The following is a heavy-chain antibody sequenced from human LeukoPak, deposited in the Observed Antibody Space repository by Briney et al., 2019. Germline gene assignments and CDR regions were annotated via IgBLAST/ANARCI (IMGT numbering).Heavy chain of an antibody. J-gene: IGHJ6*02. Sequence: ASVKVSCKASGYTFTTYGITWMRQAPGQGLEWMGWISAFTGNTNYAQKLQGRVTMTTDTSTDTAYMELGSLRSDDTAVYYCARDGADYDFWSGSTHGMDVWGQGTTVTVSS. D-gene: IGHD3-3*01. CDR1: GYTFTTYG. CDR2: ISAFTGNT. CDR3: ARDGADYDFWSGSTHGMDV. V-gene: IGHV1-18*01.